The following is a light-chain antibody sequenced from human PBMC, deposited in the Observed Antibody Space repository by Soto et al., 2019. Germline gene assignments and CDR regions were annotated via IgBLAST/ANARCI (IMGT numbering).Light chain of an antibody. V-gene: IGKV3-20*01. Sequence: EIVLTQSPGTLSLSPGERATLSCRASQSVSSSYLAWYQQKPGQAPRLLIYGASSRATGIPDRFSGSGSGTDFTLTISRLEREDFAVYYCQQYGSSPPAWTFGQGTKVEIK. CDR2: GAS. CDR1: QSVSSSY. J-gene: IGKJ1*01. CDR3: QQYGSSPPAWT.